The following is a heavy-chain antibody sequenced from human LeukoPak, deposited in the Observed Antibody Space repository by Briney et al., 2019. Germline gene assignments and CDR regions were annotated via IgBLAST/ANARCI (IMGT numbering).Heavy chain of an antibody. D-gene: IGHD3-10*01. Sequence: SETLSLTCAVYGGSFSGYCWSWIRQPPGKGLEWIGEINHSGSTNYNPSLKSRVTISVDTSKNQFSLKLSSVTAADTAVYYCARGALLWFGESTNYFDYWGQGTLVTVSS. CDR3: ARGALLWFGESTNYFDY. V-gene: IGHV4-34*01. J-gene: IGHJ4*02. CDR1: GGSFSGYC. CDR2: INHSGST.